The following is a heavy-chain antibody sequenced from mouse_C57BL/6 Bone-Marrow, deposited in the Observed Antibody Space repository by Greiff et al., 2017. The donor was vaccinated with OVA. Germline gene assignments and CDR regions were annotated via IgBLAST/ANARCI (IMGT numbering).Heavy chain of an antibody. J-gene: IGHJ3*01. D-gene: IGHD2-2*01. V-gene: IGHV1-26*01. Sequence: VQLQQSGPELVKPGASVKISCKASGYTFTDYYMNWVKQSHGKSLEWIGDINPNNGGTSYNQKFKGKATLTVDKSSSTAYLALRSLTSEDAAVYYCARRFGYDEVGFAYWGQGTLVTVSA. CDR1: GYTFTDYY. CDR3: ARRFGYDEVGFAY. CDR2: INPNNGGT.